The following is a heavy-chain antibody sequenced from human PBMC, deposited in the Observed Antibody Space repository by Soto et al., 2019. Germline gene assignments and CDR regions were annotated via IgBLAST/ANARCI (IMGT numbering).Heavy chain of an antibody. Sequence: EVQLVESGGGLVQPGGSLRLSCGASGFTFSGHGIHWVRQVSGIGLEWIGRNKGKANSYATEYAASLKGRFTISRDDSENTAYLQMNRLKSEDTAAYYCTRHATYYDSGRYIGDWFDLWGQGTLVTVSS. V-gene: IGHV3-73*01. CDR1: GFTFSGHG. D-gene: IGHD3-22*01. CDR2: NKGKANSYAT. CDR3: TRHATYYDSGRYIGDWFDL. J-gene: IGHJ5*02.